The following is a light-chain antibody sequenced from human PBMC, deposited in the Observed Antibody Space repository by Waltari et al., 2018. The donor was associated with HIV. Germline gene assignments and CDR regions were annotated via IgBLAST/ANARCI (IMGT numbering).Light chain of an antibody. V-gene: IGLV1-44*01. CDR3: VSYDSRLDERL. CDR1: TSNIETEA. J-gene: IGLJ3*02. Sequence: QSVLTQPPSVSGTPGQTVTISCSGSTSNIETEALNWYQQLPGTAPKLLIYRNYKRPSGVSDRFSCSKSGASASLVISGLRSEDEAHYYCVSYDSRLDERLFGGGTKLTVL. CDR2: RNY.